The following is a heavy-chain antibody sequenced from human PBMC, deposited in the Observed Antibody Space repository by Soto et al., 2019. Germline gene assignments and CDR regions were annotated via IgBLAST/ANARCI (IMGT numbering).Heavy chain of an antibody. CDR1: GYTYTIYG. Sequence: ASVKVSCKASGYTYTIYGISWVRQAHGQGLEWMGCINAGNGNTKYSQKFQDRVTISRDTSASAAYMELSSLRYEDTSFYYCARERISMVRGAPFYWGQGTLVTVSS. V-gene: IGHV1-3*01. D-gene: IGHD3-10*01. CDR2: INAGNGNT. J-gene: IGHJ4*02. CDR3: ARERISMVRGAPFY.